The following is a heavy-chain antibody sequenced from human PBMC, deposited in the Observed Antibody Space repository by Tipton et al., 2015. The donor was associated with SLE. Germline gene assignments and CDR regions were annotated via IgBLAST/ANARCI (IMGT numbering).Heavy chain of an antibody. J-gene: IGHJ4*02. D-gene: IGHD1-14*01. V-gene: IGHV4-59*05. CDR1: GGSITNYY. CDR3: ANQDRIPYYFHF. CDR2: IYYGGST. Sequence: TLSLTCTVSGGSITNYYWNWIRQPAGKGLEWIGTIYYGGSTYYNPSLESRVTISVDTSKNQFSLQLSSVTAADTAVYYCANQDRIPYYFHFWGQGTLVTVSS.